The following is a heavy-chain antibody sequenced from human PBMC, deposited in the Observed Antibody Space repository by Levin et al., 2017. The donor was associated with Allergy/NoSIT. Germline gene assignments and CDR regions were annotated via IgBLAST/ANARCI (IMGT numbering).Heavy chain of an antibody. CDR2: IKSKSDGGTT. J-gene: IGHJ4*02. D-gene: IGHD4-23*01. CDR3: TTTIRWSPVDLDY. V-gene: IGHV3-15*01. Sequence: GESLKISCAASGFTFSNAWMSWVRQAPGKGLEWVGRIKSKSDGGTTEDAAPVKGRLTISRDDSKTTLYLHMNSLKTEDTGVYYCTTTIRWSPVDLDYWGQGTLVTVSS. CDR1: GFTFSNAW.